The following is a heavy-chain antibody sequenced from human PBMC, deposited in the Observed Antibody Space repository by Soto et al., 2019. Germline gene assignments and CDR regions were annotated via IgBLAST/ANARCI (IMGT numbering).Heavy chain of an antibody. CDR3: ARVDSSMFEGGEWFDP. J-gene: IGHJ5*02. CDR2: FIPIFGTT. CDR1: GGTFNRQA. Sequence: QVVQSGAEGKKPGSSVKVSCKASGGTFNRQAFSWVRQAPGQGLEWMGGFIPIFGTTDYSQKFQGRVTSTADETTSTAYMDLRRLTSDDTAVYYCARVDSSMFEGGEWFDPWGQGTLVTVSS. V-gene: IGHV1-69*12. D-gene: IGHD3-10*02.